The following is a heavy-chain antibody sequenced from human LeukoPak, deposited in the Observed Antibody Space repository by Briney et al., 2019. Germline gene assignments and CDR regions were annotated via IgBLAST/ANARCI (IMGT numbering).Heavy chain of an antibody. CDR1: GYTVTELS. CDR2: FHPEDGET. V-gene: IGHV1-24*01. CDR3: ARALFIVRDSLSEYLDRRSGYFDY. J-gene: IGHJ4*02. D-gene: IGHD2/OR15-2a*01. Sequence: GASVKVSCKVSGYTVTELSMHWVRQSPGKGLEWMGGFHPEDGETIYAQKFQGRVTMTEDTSTDTAYMELSSLRSEDTAVYYCARALFIVRDSLSEYLDRRSGYFDYWGQGTPVTVSS.